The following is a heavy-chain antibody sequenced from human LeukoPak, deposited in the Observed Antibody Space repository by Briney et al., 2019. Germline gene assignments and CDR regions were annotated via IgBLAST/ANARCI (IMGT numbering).Heavy chain of an antibody. D-gene: IGHD2-21*02. Sequence: SGRSLRLSCAASGFIFSSYGMHWVRQAPGKGLEWVAVIWFDGSKKYYADSVKGRITISRDDSKNTLYLQMNSLRAEDTAVYYCARDGCGGDCYLADYWGQGTLVTVSS. CDR1: GFIFSSYG. J-gene: IGHJ4*02. CDR2: IWFDGSKK. CDR3: ARDGCGGDCYLADY. V-gene: IGHV3-33*01.